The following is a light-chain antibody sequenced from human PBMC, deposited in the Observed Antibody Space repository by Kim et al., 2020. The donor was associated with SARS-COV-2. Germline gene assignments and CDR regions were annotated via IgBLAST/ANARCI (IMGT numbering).Light chain of an antibody. V-gene: IGLV3-1*01. J-gene: IGLJ3*02. CDR1: KLGDKY. CDR2: QDS. CDR3: QAWDSCTFWV. Sequence: SYELTQPPSVSVSPGQTASITCSGDKLGDKYACWYQQKPGQSPVLVIYQDSKRPSGIPERFSGSNSGNTATLTISGTQAMDEADYYCQAWDSCTFWVFGGGTKLTVL.